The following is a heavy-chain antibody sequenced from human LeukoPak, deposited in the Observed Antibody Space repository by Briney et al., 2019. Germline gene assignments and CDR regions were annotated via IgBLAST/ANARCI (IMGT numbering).Heavy chain of an antibody. V-gene: IGHV5-51*01. J-gene: IGHJ4*02. Sequence: GESLKISCKGSGYSFTSYWIGWVPQMPGKGLEWMGIIYPGDSDTRYSPSFQGQVTISADKSISTAYLQWSSLKASDTAMYYCARVLTYYGSGSSLFDYWGQGTLVTVSS. CDR1: GYSFTSYW. CDR2: IYPGDSDT. CDR3: ARVLTYYGSGSSLFDY. D-gene: IGHD3-10*01.